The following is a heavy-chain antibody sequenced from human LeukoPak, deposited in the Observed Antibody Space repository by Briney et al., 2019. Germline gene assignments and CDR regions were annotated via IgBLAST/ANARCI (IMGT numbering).Heavy chain of an antibody. V-gene: IGHV3-23*01. CDR1: GFTFSTYA. CDR3: AKGGHDFNPFYW. CDR2: IKGGGGDP. D-gene: IGHD2-21*02. Sequence: GGSLRLSCAASGFTFSTYAMGWVRQAPGKGLEWVSIIKGGGGDPFYADSVKGRFTISRDNSKNTLFLQLNSLRAEDTAVYYCAKGGHDFNPFYWWGQGTLVTVSS. J-gene: IGHJ4*02.